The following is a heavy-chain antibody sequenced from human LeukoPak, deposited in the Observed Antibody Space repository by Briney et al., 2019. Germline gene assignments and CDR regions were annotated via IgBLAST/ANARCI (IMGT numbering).Heavy chain of an antibody. J-gene: IGHJ4*02. CDR2: ISSSSSYI. CDR1: GFTFSSYE. CDR3: ARTYPHDYGDYGFFDY. D-gene: IGHD4-17*01. V-gene: IGHV3-21*01. Sequence: GGSLRLSCAASGFTFSSYEMNWVRQAPGKGLEWVSSISSSSSYIYYADSVKGRFTISRDNAKNSLYLRMNSLRAEDTAVYYCARTYPHDYGDYGFFDYWGQGTLVTVSS.